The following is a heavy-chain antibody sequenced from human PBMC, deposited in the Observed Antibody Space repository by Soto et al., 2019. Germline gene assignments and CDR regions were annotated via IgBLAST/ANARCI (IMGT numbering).Heavy chain of an antibody. CDR2: IIPIFGTA. J-gene: IGHJ4*02. Sequence: SVKVSCKASGGTFSSYAISWVRQAPGQGLEWMGGIIPIFGTANYAQKFQGRVTITADESTSTAYMELSSLRSEDTAVYYCAKEGRYSYGSRFDYWGQGTLVTVSS. CDR1: GGTFSSYA. V-gene: IGHV1-69*13. D-gene: IGHD5-18*01. CDR3: AKEGRYSYGSRFDY.